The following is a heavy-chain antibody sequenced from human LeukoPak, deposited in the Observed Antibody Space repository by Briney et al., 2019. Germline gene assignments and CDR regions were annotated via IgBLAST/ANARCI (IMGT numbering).Heavy chain of an antibody. CDR1: GFTFSTYN. Sequence: GGSLRLSCAASGFTFSTYNMNWVRQAPGKGLEWLSSITSSSSYIYYADSVKGRFTISRDNSKNTLYLQMNSLRAEDTAVYYCARRAGAYSRPYDYWGQGTLVTVSS. D-gene: IGHD4/OR15-4a*01. CDR2: ITSSSSYI. CDR3: ARRAGAYSRPYDY. V-gene: IGHV3-21*04. J-gene: IGHJ4*02.